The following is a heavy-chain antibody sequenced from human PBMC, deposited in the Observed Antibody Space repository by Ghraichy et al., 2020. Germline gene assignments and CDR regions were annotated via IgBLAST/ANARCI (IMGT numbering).Heavy chain of an antibody. CDR2: IGRRSTSI. D-gene: IGHD6-13*01. CDR1: GFTFSSYS. CDR3: AREEQEGFDY. Sequence: GGSLRLSCAASGFTFSSYSMNWVRQAPGKGLEWVSSIGRRSTSIYYADSLKGRFTISRDNAKNSLYLQMNSLRAEDTAVYYCAREEQEGFDYWGQGTLVTVSS. V-gene: IGHV3-21*01. J-gene: IGHJ4*02.